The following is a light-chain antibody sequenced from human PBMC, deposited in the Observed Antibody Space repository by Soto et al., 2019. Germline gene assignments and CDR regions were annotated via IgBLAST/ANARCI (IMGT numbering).Light chain of an antibody. J-gene: IGLJ3*02. CDR2: EVS. Sequence: QSALTQPASVSGSPGQSISISSTGSNSDIGAYNYVSWYQQHPGKAPKFIMYEVSNRPSGVSYRFSGSKSGNTASLTISGLQAEDEADYYCASHGNNGVFGGGTKLTVL. CDR3: ASHGNNGV. CDR1: NSDIGAYNY. V-gene: IGLV2-14*01.